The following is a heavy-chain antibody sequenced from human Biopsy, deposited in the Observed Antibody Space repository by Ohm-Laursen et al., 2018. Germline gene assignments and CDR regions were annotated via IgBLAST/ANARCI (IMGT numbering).Heavy chain of an antibody. J-gene: IGHJ6*02. V-gene: IGHV3-33*01. Sequence: SLRLSCAASGFNFSHYGMHWVRQAPGKGLEWVAVIWYDGNKKTYADSVKGRFTSSRDNSKNTLYLQMSSLRVEDTAVYHCARGGYCGSTSCYHYGLEVWGQGTTVTVSS. CDR2: IWYDGNKK. CDR3: ARGGYCGSTSCYHYGLEV. CDR1: GFNFSHYG. D-gene: IGHD2-2*03.